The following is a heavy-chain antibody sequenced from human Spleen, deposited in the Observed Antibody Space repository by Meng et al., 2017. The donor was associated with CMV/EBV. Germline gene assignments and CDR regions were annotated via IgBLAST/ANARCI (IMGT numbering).Heavy chain of an antibody. CDR1: FSASA. CDR2: IRRNSTNYAT. D-gene: IGHD3-10*01. V-gene: IGHV3-73*01. Sequence: FSASAFPWVRQSPRTGLEWLGRIRRNSTNYATVYAASLQGRFTISRDDSTNTAYLQMNSLKTEDTAIYYCTRHPTLVAHYGSGGFDPWGQGTLVTVSS. J-gene: IGHJ5*02. CDR3: TRHPTLVAHYGSGGFDP.